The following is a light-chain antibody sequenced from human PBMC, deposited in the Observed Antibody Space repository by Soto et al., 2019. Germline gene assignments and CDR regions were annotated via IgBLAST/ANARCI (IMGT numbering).Light chain of an antibody. CDR2: GAS. J-gene: IGKJ1*01. CDR3: QQYGSSWT. V-gene: IGKV3-20*01. Sequence: EIVLTQSPGTLSLSPGERATLSCRASQSVTSSYLAWYQQRPGQAPRLLIYGASSRATGVPDRFSGSGSGTDFTLTISRLEPEDFVMYYCQQYGSSWTFGQGTKVEFK. CDR1: QSVTSSY.